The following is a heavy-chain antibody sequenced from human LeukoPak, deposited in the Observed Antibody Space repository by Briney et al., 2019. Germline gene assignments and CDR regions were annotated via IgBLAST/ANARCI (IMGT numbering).Heavy chain of an antibody. V-gene: IGHV3-21*01. Sequence: PGGSLRLSCAASGFTFSSYTMTWVRQAPGKGLEWVSSISSSSSYIYYADSVKGRFTISRDNAKNSLYLQMNSLRAEDTAVYYCARAPETYYYDSSGYYTFDYWGQGTLVTVSS. D-gene: IGHD3-22*01. CDR1: GFTFSSYT. CDR2: ISSSSSYI. J-gene: IGHJ4*02. CDR3: ARAPETYYYDSSGYYTFDY.